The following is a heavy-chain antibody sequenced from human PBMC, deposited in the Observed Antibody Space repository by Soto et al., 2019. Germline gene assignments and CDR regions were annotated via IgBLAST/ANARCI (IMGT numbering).Heavy chain of an antibody. D-gene: IGHD3-22*01. Sequence: PGGSLRLSCAASGFTFSSYAMSWVRQAPGKGLEWVSAISGSGGSTYYADSVKGRFTISRANSKNTLYLQMNSLRAEDTAVYYCAKCFASYCYGSSRYYYDFCGQGTLVTGSS. CDR3: AKCFASYCYGSSRYYYDF. J-gene: IGHJ4*02. CDR1: GFTFSSYA. CDR2: ISGSGGST. V-gene: IGHV3-23*01.